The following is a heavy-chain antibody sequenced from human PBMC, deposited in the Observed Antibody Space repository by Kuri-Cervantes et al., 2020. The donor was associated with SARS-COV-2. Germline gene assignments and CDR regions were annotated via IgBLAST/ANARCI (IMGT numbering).Heavy chain of an antibody. CDR1: GFIFSSYY. D-gene: IGHD2-15*01. CDR2: IYDDDTT. V-gene: IGHV3-53*01. J-gene: IGHJ5*02. Sequence: GGSLRLSCAGSGFIFSSYYMNWVRLAPGKRLEWVSIIYDDDTTDYADSVKGRFTTSRDNSKNTLYLQMNNLRAEDTAVYYRATKDGVASTPWGPGTLVTVSS. CDR3: ATKDGVASTP.